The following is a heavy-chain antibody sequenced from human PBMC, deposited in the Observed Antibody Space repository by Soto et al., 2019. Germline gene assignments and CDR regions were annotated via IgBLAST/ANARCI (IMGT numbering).Heavy chain of an antibody. J-gene: IGHJ4*02. CDR3: AHKGPEDWPLDY. D-gene: IGHD3-9*01. CDR1: GFSLSTSAVG. CDR2: IYWDDSK. V-gene: IGHV2-5*02. Sequence: QITLKESGPTLVRPTQTLTLTCAFSGFSLSTSAVGVGWIRQPPGKALEWLAVIYWDDSKHYSPSLRSRLTITKDTSQNQVVLTMTNMDPMDTGTYYCAHKGPEDWPLDYWGQGTLVTVSS.